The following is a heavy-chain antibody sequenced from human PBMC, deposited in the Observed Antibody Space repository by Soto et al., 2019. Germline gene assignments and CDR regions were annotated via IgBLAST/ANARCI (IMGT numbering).Heavy chain of an antibody. D-gene: IGHD6-6*01. CDR1: GMSLSTAGTC. Sequence: SGPTLVNPTQTLRLTCTLSGMSLSTAGTCVSWIRQPPGKALEWLAHIDWDDDKYYTSSLKTRLTISKDTSKNQVVLIMTNMDPVDTATYYCAQMRGRSSPFYWFDPWGQGTLVTVSS. CDR2: IDWDDDK. J-gene: IGHJ5*02. V-gene: IGHV2-70*01. CDR3: AQMRGRSSPFYWFDP.